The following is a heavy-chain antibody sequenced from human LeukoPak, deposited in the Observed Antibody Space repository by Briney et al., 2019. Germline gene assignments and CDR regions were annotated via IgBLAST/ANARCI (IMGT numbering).Heavy chain of an antibody. CDR3: ARGANDYVWGSYRYPFDY. D-gene: IGHD3-16*02. CDR1: GFTFSSYG. Sequence: QSGGSLRLSCAGSGFTFSSYGMHWVRQAPGKGLEYVSAISSNGGSTYYANSVKGRFTISRDNSKNTLYLQMGSLRAEDMAVYYCARGANDYVWGSYRYPFDYWGQGTLVTVSS. CDR2: ISSNGGST. J-gene: IGHJ4*02. V-gene: IGHV3-64*01.